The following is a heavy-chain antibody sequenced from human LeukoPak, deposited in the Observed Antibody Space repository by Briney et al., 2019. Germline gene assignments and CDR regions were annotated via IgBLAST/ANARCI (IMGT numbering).Heavy chain of an antibody. CDR1: GYSFISYG. V-gene: IGHV1-18*01. D-gene: IGHD2-15*01. CDR2: ISAYNGNT. CDR3: ARRIYCSGGSCGNWFDP. J-gene: IGHJ5*02. Sequence: GASVKVSCKASGYSFISYGISWVRQAPGQGLEWMGWISAYNGNTNYAQKLQGRVTMTTDTSTSTAYMELRSLRSDDTAVYYCARRIYCSGGSCGNWFDPWGQGTLVTVSS.